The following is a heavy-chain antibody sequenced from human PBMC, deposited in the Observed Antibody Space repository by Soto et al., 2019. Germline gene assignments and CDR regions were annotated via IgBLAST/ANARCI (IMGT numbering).Heavy chain of an antibody. D-gene: IGHD3-22*01. CDR3: ARGRWYYDSSGTGHWFDP. CDR2: IYSGGST. CDR1: GFTVSSNY. Sequence: EVQLVESGGGLVQPGGSLRLSCAASGFTVSSNYMSWVRQAPGKGLEWVSVIYSGGSTYYADSVKGRFTISRDNSKNTLYLQRNSLRAEDTAVYYCARGRWYYDSSGTGHWFDPWGQGTLVTVSS. V-gene: IGHV3-66*01. J-gene: IGHJ5*02.